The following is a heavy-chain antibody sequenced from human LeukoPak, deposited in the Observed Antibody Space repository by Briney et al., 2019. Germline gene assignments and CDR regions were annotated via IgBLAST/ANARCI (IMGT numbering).Heavy chain of an antibody. CDR1: GFTFSGYS. CDR3: ARGASGSYNGFDY. CDR2: IGSSSTYI. Sequence: PGGSLRLSCAASGFTFSGYSMNWVRQAPGKGLEWVSSIGSSSTYIYYAESVKGRFTTSRDNAKNSLYLQMNSLRAEDTAVYYCARGASGSYNGFDYWGQGTLVTVSS. J-gene: IGHJ4*02. V-gene: IGHV3-21*01. D-gene: IGHD3-10*01.